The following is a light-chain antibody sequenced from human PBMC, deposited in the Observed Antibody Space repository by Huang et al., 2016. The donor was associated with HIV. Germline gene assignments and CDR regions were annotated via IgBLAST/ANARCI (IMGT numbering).Light chain of an antibody. CDR2: QAS. Sequence: IQVTQSPSSMSASVGDRVNMTCRSSHDIGNDIGWYQQKQGKAPKLRMHQASTVHSGTPSRFSGSGSGTDFTLHISSLQPEDFATYYCLQNYNYPLTFGGGTKVEIK. V-gene: IGKV1-6*01. CDR1: HDIGND. J-gene: IGKJ4*01. CDR3: LQNYNYPLT.